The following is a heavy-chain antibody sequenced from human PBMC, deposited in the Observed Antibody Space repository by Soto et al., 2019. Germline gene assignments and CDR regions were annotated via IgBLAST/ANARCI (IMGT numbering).Heavy chain of an antibody. D-gene: IGHD3-22*01. Sequence: GESLKISCKGSGYSFTSYWIGWVRQMPGKGLEWMGIIYPGDSDTRYSPSFQGQVTISADKSISTAYLQWSSLKASDTAMYYCARQRTYYYDSSGYPRYYYYGMDFWGQGTTVTVSS. J-gene: IGHJ6*02. CDR2: IYPGDSDT. CDR3: ARQRTYYYDSSGYPRYYYYGMDF. CDR1: GYSFTSYW. V-gene: IGHV5-51*01.